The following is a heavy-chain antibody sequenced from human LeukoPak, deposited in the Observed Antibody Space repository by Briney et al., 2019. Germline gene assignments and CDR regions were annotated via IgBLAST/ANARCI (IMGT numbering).Heavy chain of an antibody. CDR1: GFTFASFA. V-gene: IGHV3-23*01. CDR2: IGGSADYT. CDR3: AKEFVSRSSLTFDY. J-gene: IGHJ4*02. D-gene: IGHD2-2*01. Sequence: GGSLRLSCAASGFTFASFAMAWVRQAPGKGLEWVSAIGGSADYTFYADSVRGRFSFSRDNSKNTLYLQMISLRAEDTAIYYCAKEFVSRSSLTFDYWGQGTLVTVSS.